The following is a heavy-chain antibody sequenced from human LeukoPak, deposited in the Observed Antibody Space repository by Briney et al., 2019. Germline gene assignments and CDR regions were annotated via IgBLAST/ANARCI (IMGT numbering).Heavy chain of an antibody. Sequence: GGSLRLSCAASGFSCSSYALHWFGQGPGKGLEGVAVISYDGSNKYYADSVKGRFTISRDNSKNTLYLQMNSLRAEDTAVYYCARDGRGSSWYDWFDPWGQGTLVTVSS. J-gene: IGHJ5*02. CDR3: ARDGRGSSWYDWFDP. V-gene: IGHV3-30*04. CDR1: GFSCSSYA. D-gene: IGHD6-13*01. CDR2: ISYDGSNK.